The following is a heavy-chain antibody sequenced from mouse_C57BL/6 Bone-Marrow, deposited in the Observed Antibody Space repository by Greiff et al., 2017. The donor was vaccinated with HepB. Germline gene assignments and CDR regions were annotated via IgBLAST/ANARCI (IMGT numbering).Heavy chain of an antibody. Sequence: EVKLMDSGGGLVQPGGSLSLSCAASGFTFTDYYMSWVRQPPGKALEWLGFIRNKANGYTTEYSASVKGRFTISRDNSQSILYLQMNALRAEDSATYYCARYMITTYFDYWGQGTTLTVSS. V-gene: IGHV7-3*01. D-gene: IGHD1-1*01. J-gene: IGHJ2*01. CDR3: ARYMITTYFDY. CDR2: IRNKANGYTT. CDR1: GFTFTDYY.